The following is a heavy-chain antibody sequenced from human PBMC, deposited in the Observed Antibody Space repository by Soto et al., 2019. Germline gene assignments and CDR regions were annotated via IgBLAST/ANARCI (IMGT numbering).Heavy chain of an antibody. CDR2: INPNSGGT. Sequence: ASVKGSCKASGDTFTGYYMHWGRQAPGQGLEWMGWINPNSGGTNYAQKVQGWGTMTRDTSISTAYMELSRLRSDDTAVYYCAREATDVNCSGGSCYSFGWFDPWGQGTLVPVSS. V-gene: IGHV1-2*04. J-gene: IGHJ5*02. D-gene: IGHD2-15*01. CDR3: AREATDVNCSGGSCYSFGWFDP. CDR1: GDTFTGYY.